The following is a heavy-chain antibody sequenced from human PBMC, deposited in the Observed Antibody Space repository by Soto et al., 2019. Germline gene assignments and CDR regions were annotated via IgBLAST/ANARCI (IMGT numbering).Heavy chain of an antibody. CDR2: ISWNSGSI. V-gene: IGHV3-9*01. D-gene: IGHD6-19*01. J-gene: IGHJ6*02. Sequence: GGSLRLSCAPSGFTFDDYGMPWVRQAPGKGLEWVSGISWNSGSIGYADSVKGRFTISRDNAKNSVYLQMNSLRAEDTALYYCAKGVAGYYYGMDVWGQGTTVTVSS. CDR1: GFTFDDYG. CDR3: AKGVAGYYYGMDV.